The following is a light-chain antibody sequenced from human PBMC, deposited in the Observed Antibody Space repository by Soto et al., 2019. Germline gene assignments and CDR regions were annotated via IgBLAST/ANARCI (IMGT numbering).Light chain of an antibody. V-gene: IGKV3-20*01. J-gene: IGKJ1*01. Sequence: EVVLTQSPATLSLAPGERATLSCRASQSVSSNFLAWYQQKPGQAPRLLIYGASNRATGIPDKFSGRGSGTGVSITIRRMEHTDFVVYYCQQHCSTSPTVGQCNKV. CDR2: GAS. CDR1: QSVSSNF. CDR3: QQHCSTSPT.